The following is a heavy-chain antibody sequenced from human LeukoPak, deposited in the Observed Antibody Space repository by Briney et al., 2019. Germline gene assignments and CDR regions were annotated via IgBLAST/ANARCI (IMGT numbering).Heavy chain of an antibody. CDR3: AKEVVGGGWYDLDYFDY. Sequence: PGGSLRLSCAASGLTFSSYAMNWVRQAPGKGLEWVSAISGSGGSTYYADSVKGRFTISRDNSKNTLYLQMNSLRAEDTAVYYCAKEVVGGGWYDLDYFDYWGQGTLVTVSS. CDR2: ISGSGGST. CDR1: GLTFSSYA. D-gene: IGHD6-19*01. J-gene: IGHJ4*02. V-gene: IGHV3-23*01.